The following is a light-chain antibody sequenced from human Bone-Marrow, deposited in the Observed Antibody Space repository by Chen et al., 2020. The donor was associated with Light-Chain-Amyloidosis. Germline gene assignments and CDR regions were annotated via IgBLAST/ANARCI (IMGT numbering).Light chain of an antibody. CDR3: GAWDISLSGRV. CDR2: DSN. V-gene: IGLV1-51*01. CDR1: SSNIGKNY. J-gene: IGLJ3*02. Sequence: QSAWTQPPSLSAAPGQNVTISCSGSSSNIGKNYVSWYQQLPGTAPKLLIYDSNKRPSGIPDRFSGTQSRTSAALGITGLQTGDEADYYCGAWDISLSGRVFGGGTRLTVL.